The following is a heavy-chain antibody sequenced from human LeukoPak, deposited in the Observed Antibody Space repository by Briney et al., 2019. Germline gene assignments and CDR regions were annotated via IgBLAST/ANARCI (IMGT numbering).Heavy chain of an antibody. CDR2: IYYSGST. CDR1: GGSISSYY. D-gene: IGHD6-13*01. J-gene: IGHJ4*02. V-gene: IGHV4-59*01. CDR3: ARGLMMAVAGRGEFHY. Sequence: SETLSLTCVVSGGSISSYYWSWLRQPPGKGLEWLGYIYYSGSTNYNPSLKSRVTISVDTSKNQFSLKLSSVTAADTAVYYCARGLMMAVAGRGEFHYWGQGTLVTVSS.